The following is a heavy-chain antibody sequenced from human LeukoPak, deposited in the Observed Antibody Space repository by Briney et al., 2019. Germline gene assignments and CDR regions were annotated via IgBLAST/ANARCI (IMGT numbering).Heavy chain of an antibody. J-gene: IGHJ3*02. Sequence: GGSLRLSCAASRFTFSSYGMHWVRQAPGKGLEWVAVISYDGSNKYYADSVKGRFTISRDNAKSSMYLQMNSLRAEDTAVYYRARNMGYYYDSSGYYLDVFDIWGQGTMVTVSS. CDR1: RFTFSSYG. D-gene: IGHD3-22*01. V-gene: IGHV3-30*03. CDR2: ISYDGSNK. CDR3: ARNMGYYYDSSGYYLDVFDI.